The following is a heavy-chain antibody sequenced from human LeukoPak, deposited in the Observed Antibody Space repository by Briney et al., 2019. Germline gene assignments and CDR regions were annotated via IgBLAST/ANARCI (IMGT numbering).Heavy chain of an antibody. CDR3: ATHGLLGYCSSAICAPPGY. J-gene: IGHJ4*02. D-gene: IGHD2-2*01. Sequence: GGSLRLSCAASGFTFSDYYMSWIRQAPGKGLEWVSYISGSSTHTNYADSVKGRFTISRDNAKKSLYLQMNSLRAEDTAVYYCATHGLLGYCSSAICAPPGYWGQGTLVTVSS. CDR1: GFTFSDYY. CDR2: ISGSSTHT. V-gene: IGHV3-11*03.